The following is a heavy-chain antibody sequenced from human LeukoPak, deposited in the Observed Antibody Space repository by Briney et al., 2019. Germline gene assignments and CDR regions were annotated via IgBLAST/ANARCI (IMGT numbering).Heavy chain of an antibody. CDR2: IKSDGST. Sequence: SGGSLRLSCAASGFTFSTYWMHWVRQAPGMGLVWVSRIKSDGSTNYADSVKGRFTISRDNAKNTVSLQMNSLRPEDTGVYYCARAPSEIGGYFRHWGQGTLVTVSS. D-gene: IGHD2-15*01. CDR3: ARAPSEIGGYFRH. V-gene: IGHV3-74*01. J-gene: IGHJ1*01. CDR1: GFTFSTYW.